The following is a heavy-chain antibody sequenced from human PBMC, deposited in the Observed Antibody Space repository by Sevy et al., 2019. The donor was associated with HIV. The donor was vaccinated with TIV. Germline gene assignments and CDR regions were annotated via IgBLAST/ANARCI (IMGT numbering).Heavy chain of an antibody. CDR3: ARDSAMTKDS. V-gene: IGHV3-7*01. CDR1: EFIFSGYW. D-gene: IGHD4-17*01. Sequence: GGSLRLSCAASEFIFSGYWMSWVRQAPGRGLEWVANIKQDGSETYYGDSVKGRFTISRDNAKNSLYLQMNSLRVEDTGVYYCARDSAMTKDSWGQGTLVTVSS. J-gene: IGHJ4*02. CDR2: IKQDGSET.